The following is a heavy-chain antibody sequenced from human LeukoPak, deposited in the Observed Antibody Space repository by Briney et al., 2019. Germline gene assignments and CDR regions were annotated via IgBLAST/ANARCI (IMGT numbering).Heavy chain of an antibody. CDR1: GFTFSSYA. V-gene: IGHV3-23*01. D-gene: IGHD3-3*01. CDR2: ISGSGSST. CDR3: AKLDYDFWSGSFDY. J-gene: IGHJ4*02. Sequence: GGSLRLSCAASGFTFSSYAMSWVRQAPGKGLEWVSGISGSGSSTYHADSVKGRFMISRDNSKNTLYLQMNSLRAEDTAVYYCAKLDYDFWSGSFDYWGQGTLVTVSS.